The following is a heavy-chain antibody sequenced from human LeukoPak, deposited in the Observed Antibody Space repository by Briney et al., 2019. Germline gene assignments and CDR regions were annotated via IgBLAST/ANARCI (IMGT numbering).Heavy chain of an antibody. CDR1: GYPFIAHF. CDR3: VRGTPTPGMDY. V-gene: IGHV7-4-1*02. Sequence: ASVKVSCKASGYPFIAHFLNWVRQAPGQELEWMGNIDTTTGNPRYAQDFTGRFVFSLDTSVSTAYLQITSLKADDTAAYYCVRGTPTPGMDYWGQGTQVTVSS. D-gene: IGHD3-10*01. J-gene: IGHJ4*02. CDR2: IDTTTGNP.